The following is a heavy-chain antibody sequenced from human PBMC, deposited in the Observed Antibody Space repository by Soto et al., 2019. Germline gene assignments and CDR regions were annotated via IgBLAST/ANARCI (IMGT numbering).Heavy chain of an antibody. V-gene: IGHV4-39*01. J-gene: IGHJ4*02. CDR2: INHSGST. CDR3: ARLIGNSWLDY. CDR1: GDSISSGGHY. Sequence: SETLSLTCTVSGDSISSGGHYWSWIRQHPGKGLEWIGEINHSGSTNYNPSLKSRVTISVDTSKNQFSLQLDSVTADDTAAYYCARLIGNSWLDYWGQGTLVTVSS. D-gene: IGHD6-13*01.